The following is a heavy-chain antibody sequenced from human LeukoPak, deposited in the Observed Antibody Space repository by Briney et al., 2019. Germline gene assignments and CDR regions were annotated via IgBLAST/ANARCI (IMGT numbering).Heavy chain of an antibody. CDR3: ARDWMEGATFEIQGPVDY. V-gene: IGHV3-48*03. Sequence: PGGSLRLSCAASGFTFSSYEMNWVRQAPGKGLEWVSYISSSGSTIYYADSVKGRFTISRDNAKNSLYLQMNSLRAEDTAVYYCARDWMEGATFEIQGPVDYWGQGTLVSVSS. J-gene: IGHJ4*02. CDR2: ISSSGSTI. D-gene: IGHD1-26*01. CDR1: GFTFSSYE.